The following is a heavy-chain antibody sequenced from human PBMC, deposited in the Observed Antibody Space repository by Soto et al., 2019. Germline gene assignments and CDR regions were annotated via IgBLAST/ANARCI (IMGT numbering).Heavy chain of an antibody. Sequence: QVQLVQSGAAVRKPGSSVKVSCKASGGTFTKYAITWVRQAPRQGLEGMGGIVPLPGTTNYAQKFRGRVTISADESTSTAYLELSCLRSEDTAVYYCAGGFGGLGGSSCWPDYAFDVWGQGTMVIVSS. V-gene: IGHV1-69*01. CDR3: AGGFGGLGGSSCWPDYAFDV. CDR2: IVPLPGTT. CDR1: GGTFTKYA. J-gene: IGHJ3*01. D-gene: IGHD3-10*01.